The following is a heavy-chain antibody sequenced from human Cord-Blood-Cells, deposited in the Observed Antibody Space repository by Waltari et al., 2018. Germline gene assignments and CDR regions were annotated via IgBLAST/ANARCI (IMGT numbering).Heavy chain of an antibody. D-gene: IGHD2-2*01. J-gene: IGHJ4*02. CDR2: INHRGNT. V-gene: IGHV4-34*01. CDR1: GGSFSGYY. Sequence: QVQLQQWGAGLLKPSETLSLTCAAYGGSFSGYYWSWIRQPPVKGLEWIGEINHRGNTKYNPSPKSRVPLSLDTSKNQFSRKLSSVTAADTAVYYCARSAAMGVFDYWGQGTLVTVSS. CDR3: ARSAAMGVFDY.